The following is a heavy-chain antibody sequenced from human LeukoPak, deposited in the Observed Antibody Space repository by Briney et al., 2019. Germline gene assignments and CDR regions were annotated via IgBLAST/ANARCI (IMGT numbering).Heavy chain of an antibody. J-gene: IGHJ3*02. Sequence: SVKVSCKASGGTFSSYAISWVRQAPGQGLEWMGRIIPILGLANYAQKFQGRVTITADKSTSTAYMELSSLRSEDTAVYYCAGSSSFAGPAAFDIWGQGTMVTVSS. CDR2: IIPILGLA. V-gene: IGHV1-69*04. D-gene: IGHD6-13*01. CDR1: GGTFSSYA. CDR3: AGSSSFAGPAAFDI.